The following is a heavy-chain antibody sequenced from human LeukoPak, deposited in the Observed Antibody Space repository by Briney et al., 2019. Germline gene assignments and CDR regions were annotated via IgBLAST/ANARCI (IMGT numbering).Heavy chain of an antibody. D-gene: IGHD2-21*01. V-gene: IGHV1-69*13. CDR3: ARPLTDSRYYYYYMDV. CDR1: GGTFSIYA. Sequence: SVKVSCKASGGTFSIYAISWVRQAPGQGLEWMGGIIPIFGTANYAQKFQGRVTITADESTSTAYMELSSLRSEDTAVYYCARPLTDSRYYYYYMDVWGKGTTVTVSS. CDR2: IIPIFGTA. J-gene: IGHJ6*03.